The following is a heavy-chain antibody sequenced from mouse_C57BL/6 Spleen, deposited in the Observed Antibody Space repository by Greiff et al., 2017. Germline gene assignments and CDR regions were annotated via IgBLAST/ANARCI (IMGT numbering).Heavy chain of an antibody. V-gene: IGHV1-26*01. J-gene: IGHJ2*01. CDR1: GYTFTDYY. CDR2: INPNNGGT. Sequence: EVQLQQSGPELVKPGASVKISCKASGYTFTDYYMNWVKQSHGKGLEWIGDINPNNGGTSYNQKFKGKATLTVDKSSSTAYMVLRSLTSEDSAVYYFARGVYYFDYWCQGTTLTVSS. CDR3: ARGVYYFDY.